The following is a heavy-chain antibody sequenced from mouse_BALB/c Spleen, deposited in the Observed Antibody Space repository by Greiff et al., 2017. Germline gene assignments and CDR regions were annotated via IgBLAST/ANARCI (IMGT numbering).Heavy chain of an antibody. J-gene: IGHJ2*01. CDR1: GFNIKDYY. V-gene: IGHV14-4*02. Sequence: VQLQQSGAELVRSGASVKLSCTASGFNIKDYYMHWVKQRPEQGLEWIGWIDPENGDTEYAPKFQGKATMTADTSSNTAYLQLSSLTSEDTAVYYCNGYDFDYWDQGTTLTVSS. D-gene: IGHD1-1*01. CDR2: IDPENGDT. CDR3: NGYDFDY.